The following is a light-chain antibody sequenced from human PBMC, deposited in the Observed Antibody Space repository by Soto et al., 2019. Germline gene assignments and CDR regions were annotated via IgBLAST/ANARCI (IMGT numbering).Light chain of an antibody. V-gene: IGLV2-14*03. J-gene: IGLJ1*01. CDR3: ISFTSRHIYV. CDR2: DVT. CDR1: SSDVGGYIY. Sequence: QSALTQPASVSGSPGQSITISCTGTSSDVGGYIYVSWYQQHPGKAPKLLIYDVTNRPSGISNRFSGSKSGNTASLTISGLQTEDEADYYCISFTSRHIYVFGTGTKVTVL.